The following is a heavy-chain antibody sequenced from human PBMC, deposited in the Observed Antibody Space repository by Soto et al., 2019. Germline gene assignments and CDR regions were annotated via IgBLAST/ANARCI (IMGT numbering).Heavy chain of an antibody. D-gene: IGHD3-16*01. CDR3: ASRSGISVSLRCWFDP. Sequence: QVQLVESGGGVVQPGRSLRLSCAGSGFTFSNYGMHWVRQAPGKGLEWVAVISYDGSNTYYADYVKGRFTISRDNSKNTLYLQMNSLRAEDTAVYYCASRSGISVSLRCWFDPWGQGTLVTVSS. J-gene: IGHJ5*02. CDR2: ISYDGSNT. V-gene: IGHV3-30*03. CDR1: GFTFSNYG.